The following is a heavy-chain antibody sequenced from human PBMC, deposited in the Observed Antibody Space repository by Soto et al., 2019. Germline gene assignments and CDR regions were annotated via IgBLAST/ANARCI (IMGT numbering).Heavy chain of an antibody. V-gene: IGHV3-7*01. CDR1: GVTFSTYL. CDR3: ARDKAVGATTGSSFHY. CDR2: IKQDGSER. J-gene: IGHJ4*02. Sequence: GGSLIVSCAASGVTFSTYLMTLVRQAQGKGLEWVANIKQDGSERYYVDSVKGRFTISRDNNKNSLFLQMSSLRAEDTALYYCARDKAVGATTGSSFHYWGQGTLVTVSS. D-gene: IGHD1-26*01.